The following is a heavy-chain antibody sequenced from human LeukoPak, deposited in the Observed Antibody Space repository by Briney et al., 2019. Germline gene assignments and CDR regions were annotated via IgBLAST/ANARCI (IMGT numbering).Heavy chain of an antibody. V-gene: IGHV1-18*01. CDR3: AREESIGSYQFLHDY. D-gene: IGHD1-26*01. CDR1: GYTFINYG. J-gene: IGHJ4*02. CDR2: ISPYNGNT. Sequence: GASVKVSCKASGYTFINYGITWVRQAPGQGLEWMGWISPYNGNTKYLQKLQGRVTMTTDTSTSTAYMEVRSLRSDDTAAYYCAREESIGSYQFLHDYWGQGTLVTVSS.